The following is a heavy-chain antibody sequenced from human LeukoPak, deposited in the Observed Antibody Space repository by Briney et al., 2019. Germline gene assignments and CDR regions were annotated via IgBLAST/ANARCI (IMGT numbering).Heavy chain of an antibody. CDR1: GGSISSYY. D-gene: IGHD2-2*02. CDR3: ARDPRYQLQYEGADYYYYYGMDV. Sequence: SETLSLTCTVSGGSISSYYWSWIRQPAGKGLEWVGRIYTSGSTNYNPSLKSRVTMSVDTSKNQFSLKLSSVTAADTAVYYCARDPRYQLQYEGADYYYYYGMDVWGQGTTVTVSS. V-gene: IGHV4-4*07. CDR2: IYTSGST. J-gene: IGHJ6*02.